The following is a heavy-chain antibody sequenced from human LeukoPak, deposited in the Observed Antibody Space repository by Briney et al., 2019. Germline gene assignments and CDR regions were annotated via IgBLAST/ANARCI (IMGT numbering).Heavy chain of an antibody. D-gene: IGHD4-17*01. CDR3: ARVADYGDRFDY. Sequence: GGSLRPSCAASGFTFSSYSMNWVRQAPGKGLEWVANIKQDGSEKYYVDSVKGRFTISRDNAKNSLYLQMNSLRAEDTAVYYCARVADYGDRFDYWGQGTLVTVSS. CDR2: IKQDGSEK. CDR1: GFTFSSYS. V-gene: IGHV3-7*01. J-gene: IGHJ4*02.